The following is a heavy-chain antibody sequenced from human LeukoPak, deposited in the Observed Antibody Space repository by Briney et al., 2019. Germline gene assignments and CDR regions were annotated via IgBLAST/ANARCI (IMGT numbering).Heavy chain of an antibody. V-gene: IGHV1-2*02. Sequence: ASVKVSCKVSGYTLTELSMHWVRQAPGQGLEWMGWINPNSGGTNYAQKFQGRVTMTRDTSISTAYMELSRLRSDDTAVYYCARDFLLVPAAMIGFDPWGQGTLVTVSS. CDR1: GYTLTELS. J-gene: IGHJ5*02. D-gene: IGHD2-2*01. CDR2: INPNSGGT. CDR3: ARDFLLVPAAMIGFDP.